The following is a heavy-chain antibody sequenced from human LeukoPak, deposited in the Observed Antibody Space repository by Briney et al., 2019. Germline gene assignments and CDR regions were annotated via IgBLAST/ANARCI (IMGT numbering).Heavy chain of an antibody. D-gene: IGHD5-18*01. CDR3: AREGGYSRGEDY. V-gene: IGHV3-21*01. CDR2: ISSSSSYI. CDR1: GFTFSSYA. J-gene: IGHJ4*02. Sequence: PGGSLRLSCAASGFTFSSYAMSWVRQAPGKGLEWVSSISSSSSYIYYADSVKGRFTISRDNAKNSLYLQMNSLRAEDTAVYYCAREGGYSRGEDYWGQGTLVTVSS.